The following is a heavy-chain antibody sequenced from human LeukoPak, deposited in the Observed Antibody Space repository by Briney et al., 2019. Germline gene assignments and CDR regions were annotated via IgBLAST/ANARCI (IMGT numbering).Heavy chain of an antibody. D-gene: IGHD1-26*01. V-gene: IGHV3-72*01. CDR2: TRNKANSYTT. Sequence: TGGSLRLSCAASGFTFSDHYMGWVRQAPGKGLEWVGRTRNKANSYTTEYAASVKGRFTISRDDSKNSLYLQMNSLKTEDTAVYYCARVSGSYYERYLDYWGQGTLVTVSS. CDR1: GFTFSDHY. J-gene: IGHJ4*02. CDR3: ARVSGSYYERYLDY.